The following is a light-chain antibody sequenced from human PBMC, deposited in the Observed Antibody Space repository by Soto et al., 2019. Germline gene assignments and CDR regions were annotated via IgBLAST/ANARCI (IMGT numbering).Light chain of an antibody. V-gene: IGKV1-39*01. CDR3: HQTYSTPQT. J-gene: IGKJ1*01. CDR1: QGISSY. CDR2: SAS. Sequence: DIQLTQSPSSLSASVGDRVTITCRVSQGISSYLNWYQHKPGKAPKLLIYSASTLQSGVPSRFSGSGSGTDFTLTITSLQPEDFGTYYCHQTYSTPQTFGQGTKVDIK.